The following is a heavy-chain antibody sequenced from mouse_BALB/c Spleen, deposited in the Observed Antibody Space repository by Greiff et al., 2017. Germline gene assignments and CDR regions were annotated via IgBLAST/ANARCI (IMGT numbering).Heavy chain of an antibody. CDR1: GFTFSSFG. CDR3: ARRGGLYAMDY. Sequence: EVQVVESGGGLVQPGGSRKLSCAASGFTFSSFGMHWVRQAPEKGLEWVAYISSGSSTIYYADTVKGRFTISRDNPKNTLFLQMTSLRSEDTAMYYCARRGGLYAMDYWGQGTSVTVSS. CDR2: ISSGSSTI. J-gene: IGHJ4*01. V-gene: IGHV5-17*02.